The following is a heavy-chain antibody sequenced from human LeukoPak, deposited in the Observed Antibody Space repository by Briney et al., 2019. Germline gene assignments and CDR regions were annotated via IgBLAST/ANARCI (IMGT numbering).Heavy chain of an antibody. CDR1: GYTFTSYG. CDR2: ISAYNGNT. J-gene: IGHJ4*02. Sequence: ASVKVSCKASGYTFTSYGISWVRQAPGQGLEWMGWISAYNGNTNYAQKLQGRVTMTTDTSTSTAYMELRNLRSDDTAVYYCAREGDGYNPGLFDYWGQGTLVTVSS. V-gene: IGHV1-18*01. D-gene: IGHD5-24*01. CDR3: AREGDGYNPGLFDY.